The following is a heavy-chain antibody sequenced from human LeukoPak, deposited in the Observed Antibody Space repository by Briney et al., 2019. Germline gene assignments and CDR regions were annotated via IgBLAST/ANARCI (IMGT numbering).Heavy chain of an antibody. CDR2: ISDYNGNT. Sequence: ASVKVSCKASGYTFTSYGISWVRQAPGQGLEWMGWISDYNGNTNYAQKLQGRVTMTTDTSTSTAYMELRSLRSDDTAVYYCARARSQLWFGESPFDYWGQGTLVTVSS. V-gene: IGHV1-18*01. D-gene: IGHD3-10*01. CDR1: GYTFTSYG. J-gene: IGHJ4*02. CDR3: ARARSQLWFGESPFDY.